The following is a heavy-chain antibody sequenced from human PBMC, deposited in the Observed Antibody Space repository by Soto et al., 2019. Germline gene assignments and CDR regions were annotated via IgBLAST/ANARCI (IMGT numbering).Heavy chain of an antibody. V-gene: IGHV1-69*13. CDR3: ARVPENCGGDCFPYGMDV. Sequence: SVKVSCKASGGTFSSYAISWVRQAPGQGLEWMGGIIPIFGTANYAQKFQGRVTITADESTSTAYMELSSLRSEDTAVYYCARVPENCGGDCFPYGMDVWGQGTTVTVSS. CDR2: IIPIFGTA. CDR1: GGTFSSYA. D-gene: IGHD2-21*02. J-gene: IGHJ6*02.